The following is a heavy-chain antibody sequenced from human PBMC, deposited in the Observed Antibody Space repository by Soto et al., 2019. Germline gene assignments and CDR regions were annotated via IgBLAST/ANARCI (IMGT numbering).Heavy chain of an antibody. CDR1: GFSLSSTGVG. D-gene: IGHD3-22*01. CDR2: LYWNDDN. V-gene: IGHV2-5*01. CDR3: ALRPDDGGYFDY. Sequence: SGPTLVNPTQTLTLTCSFSGFSLSSTGVGVGWIRQPLGKALEWVSLLYWNDDNRYSPSLKSRLTITKDTSKNQVILTVTNTDPVDTATYCCALRPDDGGYFDYWGQGALVTVSS. J-gene: IGHJ4*02.